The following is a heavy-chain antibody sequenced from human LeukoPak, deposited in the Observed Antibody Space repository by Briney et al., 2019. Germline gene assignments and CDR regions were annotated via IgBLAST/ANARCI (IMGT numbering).Heavy chain of an antibody. Sequence: ASVTVSCKASGYTFTGYYMHWVRQAPGQGLEWMGWINPNSGVTNYAQKFQGRVTMTRDTSIITAYMELSRLRSDDTAVYYCARDSYDDYYFDYWGQGTLVTVSS. J-gene: IGHJ4*02. D-gene: IGHD4-17*01. CDR3: ARDSYDDYYFDY. CDR1: GYTFTGYY. V-gene: IGHV1-2*02. CDR2: INPNSGVT.